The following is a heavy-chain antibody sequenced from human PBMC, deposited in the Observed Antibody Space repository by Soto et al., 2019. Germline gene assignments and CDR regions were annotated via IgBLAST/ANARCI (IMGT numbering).Heavy chain of an antibody. CDR3: ARAIYSSSSFFDY. D-gene: IGHD6-6*01. J-gene: IGHJ4*02. V-gene: IGHV4-59*01. CDR2: IYYSGST. Sequence: NPSETLSLTCTVSGGSISSYYWSWIRQPPGKGLEWIGYIYYSGSTNYNPSLKSRVTISVDTSKNQFSLKLSSVTAADTAVYYCARAIYSSSSFFDYWGQGTLVTVSS. CDR1: GGSISSYY.